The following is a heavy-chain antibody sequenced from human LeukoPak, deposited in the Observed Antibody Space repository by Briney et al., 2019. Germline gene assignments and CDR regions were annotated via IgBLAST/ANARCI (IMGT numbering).Heavy chain of an antibody. CDR2: IYSSENT. CDR1: GGSISNHY. D-gene: IGHD5-24*01. V-gene: IGHV4-4*07. CDR3: AGGPPMANNWFDP. J-gene: IGHJ5*02. Sequence: SETPSLTCTVSGGSISNHYWSWIRQPAGKGLEWIGRIYSSENTNYNPSLKSRVTMSVDTSRNQFSLKLSSVTAADTAVYYCAGGPPMANNWFDPWGQGTLVTVSS.